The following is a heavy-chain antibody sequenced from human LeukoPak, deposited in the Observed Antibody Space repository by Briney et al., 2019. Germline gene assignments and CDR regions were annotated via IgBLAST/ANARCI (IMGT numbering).Heavy chain of an antibody. CDR3: ASIFAYYGSVPWDY. CDR1: GFTFSSYA. J-gene: IGHJ4*02. CDR2: ISYDGSNK. Sequence: PGRSLRLSCAASGFTFSSYAMHWVRQAPGKGLEWVAVISYDGSNKYYADSVKGRFTISRDNSKNTLYLQMNSLRAEDTAVYYCASIFAYYGSVPWDYWGQGTLVTVSS. D-gene: IGHD3-10*01. V-gene: IGHV3-30-3*01.